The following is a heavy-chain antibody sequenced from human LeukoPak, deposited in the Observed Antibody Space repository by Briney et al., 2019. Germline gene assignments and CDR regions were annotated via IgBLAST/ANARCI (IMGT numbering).Heavy chain of an antibody. V-gene: IGHV3-23*01. CDR2: ISGSGGST. D-gene: IGHD3-16*02. CDR1: GFTFSSYA. Sequence: GGSLRPSCAASGFTFSSYAMSWVRQAPGKGLEWVSAISGSGGSTYYADSVKGRFTISRDNSKNTLYLQMNSLRAEDTAVYYCAKSNSGGVIVIYFDYWGQGTLVTVSS. CDR3: AKSNSGGVIVIYFDY. J-gene: IGHJ4*02.